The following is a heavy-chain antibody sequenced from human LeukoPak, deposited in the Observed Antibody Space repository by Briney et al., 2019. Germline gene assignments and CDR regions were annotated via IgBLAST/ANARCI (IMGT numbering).Heavy chain of an antibody. CDR3: ARDRRYSSSSYYYYGMDV. Sequence: PSETLSLTCTVSGGSISSYYWSWIRQHPGKGLEWIGYIYYSGSTYYNPSLKSRVTISVDTSKNQFSLKLSSVTAADTAVYYCARDRRYSSSSYYYYGMDVWGQGTTVTVSS. CDR2: IYYSGST. J-gene: IGHJ6*02. D-gene: IGHD6-6*01. CDR1: GGSISSYY. V-gene: IGHV4-59*06.